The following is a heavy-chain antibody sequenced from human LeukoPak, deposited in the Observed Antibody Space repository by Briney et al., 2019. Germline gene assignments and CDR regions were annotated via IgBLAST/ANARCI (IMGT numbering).Heavy chain of an antibody. CDR2: IYYSGST. CDR1: GGSISSYY. J-gene: IGHJ6*02. CDR3: ARDVDTAMVHYYGMDV. V-gene: IGHV4-59*01. Sequence: SETLSLTCTVSGGSISSYYWSWIRQPPGKGLEWIGYIYYSGSTNYNPSLKSRVTISVDTSKNQFSLKLSSVTAADTAVYYCARDVDTAMVHYYGMDVWGQGTTVTVSS. D-gene: IGHD5-18*01.